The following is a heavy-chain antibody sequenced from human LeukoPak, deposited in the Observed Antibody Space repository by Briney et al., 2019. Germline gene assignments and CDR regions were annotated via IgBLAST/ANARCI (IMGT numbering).Heavy chain of an antibody. J-gene: IGHJ6*03. CDR2: ISSTSTYI. V-gene: IGHV3-21*01. CDR1: GFTFSSYS. CDR3: ARGCGSYSLCYYMDV. D-gene: IGHD1-26*01. Sequence: GGSLRLSCAASGFTFSSYSMNWVRQAPGKGLEWVSSISSTSTYIYYADSVKGRFTISRDNAKNTLYLQMNSLRAEDTAVYYCARGCGSYSLCYYMDVWGKGTTVTISS.